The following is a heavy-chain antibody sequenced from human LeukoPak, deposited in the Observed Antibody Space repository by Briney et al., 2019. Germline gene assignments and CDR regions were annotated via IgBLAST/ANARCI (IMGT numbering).Heavy chain of an antibody. D-gene: IGHD3-9*01. V-gene: IGHV4-61*02. CDR2: IYTSGST. CDR1: GGSISSGSYY. Sequence: SETLSLTCTVSGGSISSGSYYWSWLRQPAGKGLEWIGRIYTSGSTNYNPSLKSRVTISLDTSKNQFSLKLSSVTAADTAVYYCARAISTRGIDYWGQGTLVTVSS. J-gene: IGHJ4*02. CDR3: ARAISTRGIDY.